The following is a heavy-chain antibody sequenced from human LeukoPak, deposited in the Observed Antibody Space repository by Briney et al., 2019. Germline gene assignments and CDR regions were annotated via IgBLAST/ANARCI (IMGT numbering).Heavy chain of an antibody. D-gene: IGHD6-19*01. Sequence: SETLSLTCTVSGGSISSGGYYWSWIRQHPGKGLEWIGYIYYSGSTYYNPSLKSRVTISVDTSKNQFSLKLSSVTAADTAVYYCARETKLMGYSSGLGFNYWGQGTLVTVSS. CDR2: IYYSGST. CDR1: GGSISSGGYY. V-gene: IGHV4-31*03. CDR3: ARETKLMGYSSGLGFNY. J-gene: IGHJ4*02.